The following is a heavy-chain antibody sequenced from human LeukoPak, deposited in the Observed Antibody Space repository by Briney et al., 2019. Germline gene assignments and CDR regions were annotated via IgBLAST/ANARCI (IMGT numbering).Heavy chain of an antibody. Sequence: PGGSLRLSCAASGFTFSSYAMNWVRQAPGEGLEWVSGISGSGGSTYYADSVKGRFTISRDNSKNTLYLQMSYLRAEDTAVYYCAKGSDDSTGYYYSHYYSYMDVWGKGTTVTVSS. J-gene: IGHJ6*03. CDR1: GFTFSSYA. CDR3: AKGSDDSTGYYYSHYYSYMDV. D-gene: IGHD3-22*01. CDR2: ISGSGGST. V-gene: IGHV3-23*01.